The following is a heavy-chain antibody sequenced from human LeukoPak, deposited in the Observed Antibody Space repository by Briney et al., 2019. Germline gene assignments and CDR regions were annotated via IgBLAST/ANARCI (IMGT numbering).Heavy chain of an antibody. CDR1: GYSENFYG. CDR3: ARITMVRGVIFDWYFDL. D-gene: IGHD3-10*01. J-gene: IGHJ2*01. V-gene: IGHV1-2*02. CDR2: INPNSGGT. Sequence: ASVKVSCKTSGYSENFYGITWVRQAPGQGLEWMGWINPNSGGTNYAQKFQGRVTMTRDTSISTAYMELSRLRSDDTAVYYCARITMVRGVIFDWYFDLWGRGTLVTVSS.